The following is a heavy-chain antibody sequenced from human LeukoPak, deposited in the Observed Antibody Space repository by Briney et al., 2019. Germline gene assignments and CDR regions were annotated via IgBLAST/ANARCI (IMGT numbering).Heavy chain of an antibody. Sequence: GGSLRLSCAASGFTFSSYGMHWVRQAPGKGLEWVAVIWYDGSNKYYADSVKGRFTISRDNSKNTLYLQMNSLRAEDTAVYYYAKGLGYCSSTSCYHPFDYWGQGTLVTVSS. D-gene: IGHD2-2*01. V-gene: IGHV3-33*06. CDR3: AKGLGYCSSTSCYHPFDY. CDR1: GFTFSSYG. CDR2: IWYDGSNK. J-gene: IGHJ4*02.